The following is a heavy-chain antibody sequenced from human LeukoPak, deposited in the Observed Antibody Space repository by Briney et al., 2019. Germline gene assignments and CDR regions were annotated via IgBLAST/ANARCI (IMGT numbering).Heavy chain of an antibody. CDR1: GYSFTSYW. J-gene: IGHJ6*02. Sequence: GESLKISCKGSGYSFTSYWIAWVRQMPGKGLERMGIIYPGDSDTRYSPSFQGQVTISADKSISTAYLQWSSLKASDTAMYHCVRHYVGGATSSSMDVWGQGTTVTVSS. V-gene: IGHV5-51*01. CDR2: IYPGDSDT. D-gene: IGHD1-26*01. CDR3: VRHYVGGATSSSMDV.